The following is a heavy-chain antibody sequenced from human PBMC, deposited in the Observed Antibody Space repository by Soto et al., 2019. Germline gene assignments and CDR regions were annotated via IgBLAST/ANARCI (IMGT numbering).Heavy chain of an antibody. CDR3: AIALYYCGSGSGHAFDI. J-gene: IGHJ3*02. V-gene: IGHV3-23*01. CDR1: GFTFSSYA. D-gene: IGHD3-10*01. Sequence: PGGSLRISCAASGFTFSSYAMSWVRLAPGKGLEWVSAISGSGGSTYYADSVKGRFTISRDNSKNTLYLQMNSLRAEDTAVYYCAIALYYCGSGSGHAFDIRGQGTMVTVSS. CDR2: ISGSGGST.